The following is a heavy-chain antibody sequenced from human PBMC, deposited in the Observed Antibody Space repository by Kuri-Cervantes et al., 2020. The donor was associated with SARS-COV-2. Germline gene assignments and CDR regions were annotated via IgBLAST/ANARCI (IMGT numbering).Heavy chain of an antibody. J-gene: IGHJ2*01. CDR3: ARDWAAAGSGDMWYLDL. Sequence: GESLKISCAASGFTFSDHYMDWVRQAPGKGLEWVGRTRNKANSYTTEYAASVKGRFTISRDDSKNSLYLQMNSLKTEDTAVYYCARDWAAAGSGDMWYLDLWGRGTLVTVSS. D-gene: IGHD6-13*01. V-gene: IGHV3-72*01. CDR2: TRNKANSYTT. CDR1: GFTFSDHY.